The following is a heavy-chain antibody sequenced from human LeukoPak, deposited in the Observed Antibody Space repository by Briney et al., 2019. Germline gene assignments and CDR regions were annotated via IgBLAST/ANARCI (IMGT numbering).Heavy chain of an antibody. J-gene: IGHJ4*02. D-gene: IGHD6-13*01. CDR1: GGSISSYY. Sequence: SETLSLTCTVSGGSISSYYRSWIRQPPGKGLEWIGYIYYSGSTNYNPSLKSRVTISVDTSKNQFSLKLSSVTAADTAVYYCARGKGSSWPERWGQGTLVTVSS. V-gene: IGHV4-59*01. CDR3: ARGKGSSWPER. CDR2: IYYSGST.